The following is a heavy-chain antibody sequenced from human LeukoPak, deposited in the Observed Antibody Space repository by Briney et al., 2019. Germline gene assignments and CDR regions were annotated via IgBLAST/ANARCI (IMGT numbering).Heavy chain of an antibody. CDR2: INADGSDK. V-gene: IGHV3-7*01. CDR3: AKGHGGYCSGGSCYSYYFDY. J-gene: IGHJ4*02. CDR1: GFPFKSYY. D-gene: IGHD2-15*01. Sequence: KPGGSLKLSCAASGFPFKSYYMNWVRQAPGKGLELVANINADGSDKYLMDSVKGRFSISRDNANNRLYLEMTSLRVEDTAVYYCAKGHGGYCSGGSCYSYYFDYWGQGTLVTVSS.